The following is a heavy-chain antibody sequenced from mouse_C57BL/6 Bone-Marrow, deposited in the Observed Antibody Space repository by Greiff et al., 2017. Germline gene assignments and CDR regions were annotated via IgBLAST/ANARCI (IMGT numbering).Heavy chain of an antibody. V-gene: IGHV1-69*01. Sequence: QVQLKQPGAELVLPGASVKLSCKASGYTFTSYWMHWVKQRPGQGLEWIGEIDPSDSYTNYNQKFKGKSTLTVDKSSSTAYMQLSSLTSEDSAVYYCARDYYGAMDYWAQGTSVTVSS. CDR3: ARDYYGAMDY. D-gene: IGHD1-2*01. J-gene: IGHJ4*01. CDR2: IDPSDSYT. CDR1: GYTFTSYW.